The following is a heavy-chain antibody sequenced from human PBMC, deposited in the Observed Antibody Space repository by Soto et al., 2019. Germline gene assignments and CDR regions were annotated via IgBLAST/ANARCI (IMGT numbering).Heavy chain of an antibody. CDR1: GFTFSSFW. D-gene: IGHD2-15*01. CDR3: ARVLALYCSGGSCYYSDAFDI. V-gene: IGHV3-7*01. Sequence: GGSLRLSCAASGFTFSSFWMRWVRQAPGKGLEWVASIKQDGREKYYVDSVKGRFTISRDNAKNSLYLQMNSLRAEDTAVYYCARVLALYCSGGSCYYSDAFDIWGQGTMVTVSS. J-gene: IGHJ3*02. CDR2: IKQDGREK.